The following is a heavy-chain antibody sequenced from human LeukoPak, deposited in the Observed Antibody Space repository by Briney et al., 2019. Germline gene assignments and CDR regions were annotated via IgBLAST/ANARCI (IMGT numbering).Heavy chain of an antibody. D-gene: IGHD3-16*01. CDR2: ISSSGSTI. CDR3: ARSRRRGEDAFDI. V-gene: IGHV3-48*03. CDR1: GFTFSSYE. Sequence: GGSLRLSCAASGFTFSSYEMNWVRQAPGKGLEWVSYISSSGSTIYYADSLKGRFTISRDNAKNSLYVQMNSLRDEDTAVYYCARSRRRGEDAFDIWGQGTMVTVSS. J-gene: IGHJ3*02.